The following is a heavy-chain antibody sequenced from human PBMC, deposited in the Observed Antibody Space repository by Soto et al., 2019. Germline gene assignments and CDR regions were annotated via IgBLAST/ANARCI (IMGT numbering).Heavy chain of an antibody. CDR2: ISSSGSTI. J-gene: IGHJ6*02. V-gene: IGHV3-48*03. D-gene: IGHD3-3*01. CDR1: GFTFSSYE. Sequence: PGGFLRLACAASGFTFSSYEMNWVRQAPGKGVEWVSYISSSGSTIYYADSVKGRFTISRDNAKNSLYLQMNSLRAEDTAVYYCARAPIYYDFWSGSDYGMDVWGQGTTVTVS. CDR3: ARAPIYYDFWSGSDYGMDV.